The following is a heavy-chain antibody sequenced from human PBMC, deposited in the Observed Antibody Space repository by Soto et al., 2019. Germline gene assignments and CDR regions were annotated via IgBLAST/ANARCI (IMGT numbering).Heavy chain of an antibody. J-gene: IGHJ6*02. D-gene: IGHD3-3*01. Sequence: ASVKVSCKASGGTFSSYAISWVRQAPGQGLEWMGGIIPIFGTANYAQKFQGRVTITADKSTSTAYMELSSLRSEDTAVYYCARGRITIFGVVRRDYYYGMDVWGQGTTGTVSS. CDR1: GGTFSSYA. CDR2: IIPIFGTA. V-gene: IGHV1-69*06. CDR3: ARGRITIFGVVRRDYYYGMDV.